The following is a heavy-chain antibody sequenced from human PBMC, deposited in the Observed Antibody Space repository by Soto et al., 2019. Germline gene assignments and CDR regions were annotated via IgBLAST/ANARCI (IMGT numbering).Heavy chain of an antibody. CDR2: IYPLDSDT. D-gene: IGHD6-19*01. CDR1: GYRFSSYW. V-gene: IGHV5-51*01. CDR3: ARQGFSSAWSAQYGMDI. Sequence: GESLKSSCKGSGYRFSSYWIAWVRQTPGKGLEWTGIIYPLDSDTRYSPSFQGQVTISADKSISIAYLQWSSLKASDTATYYCARQGFSSAWSAQYGMDIWGQGTTVPVS. J-gene: IGHJ6*02.